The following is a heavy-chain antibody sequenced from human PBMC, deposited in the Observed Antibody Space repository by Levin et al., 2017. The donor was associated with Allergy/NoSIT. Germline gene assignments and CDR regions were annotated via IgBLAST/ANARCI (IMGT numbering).Heavy chain of an antibody. V-gene: IGHV3-21*01. J-gene: IGHJ4*02. CDR2: ISSGSSYI. D-gene: IGHD3-16*01. CDR1: GFIFSTYS. Sequence: GGSLRLSCAATGFIFSTYSMNWVRQAPGKGLEWVSSISSGSSYIYYADSVKGRFTISRDNAKNSLYLQMNSLRAEDTAVYYCASQGGKNYWGQGTLVTVSS. CDR3: ASQGGKNY.